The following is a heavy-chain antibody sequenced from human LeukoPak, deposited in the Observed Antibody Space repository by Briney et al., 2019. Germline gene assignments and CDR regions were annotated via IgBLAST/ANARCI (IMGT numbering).Heavy chain of an antibody. D-gene: IGHD4-17*01. V-gene: IGHV1-69*05. CDR1: GGTFSSYA. CDR2: IIPIFGTA. CDR3: ARAGAAVTMFFDF. Sequence: SVKVSCKASGGTFSSYAISWVRQAPGQGLEWMGGIIPIFGTANYAQKFQGRVTLTTDTSTSTAYMELRSLTSDDTALYYCARAGAAVTMFFDFWGQGTLVTASS. J-gene: IGHJ4*02.